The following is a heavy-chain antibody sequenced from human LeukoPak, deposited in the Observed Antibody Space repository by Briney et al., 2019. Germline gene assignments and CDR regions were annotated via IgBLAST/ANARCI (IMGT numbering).Heavy chain of an antibody. V-gene: IGHV4-61*01. J-gene: IGHJ6*03. CDR1: GGSISSSRYY. CDR2: IYYSGST. D-gene: IGHD3-22*01. Sequence: PSETLSLTCTVSGGSISSSRYYWSWIRQPPGKGLEWIGYIYYSGSTYYNPSLRSRVTISVDTSKNQFSLKLSSVTAADTAVYYCARSSEGRYYYDSSGFSYYYYYMDVWGKGTTVTISS. CDR3: ARSSEGRYYYDSSGFSYYYYYMDV.